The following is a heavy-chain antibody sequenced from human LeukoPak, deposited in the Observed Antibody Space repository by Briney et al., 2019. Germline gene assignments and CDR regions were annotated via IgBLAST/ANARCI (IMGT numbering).Heavy chain of an antibody. CDR1: GFTFADYA. CDR3: AKADGNYFFYGMDV. V-gene: IGHV3-43D*03. D-gene: IGHD1-1*01. J-gene: IGHJ6*02. Sequence: GGSLRLSCAASGFTFADYAMHWVRQAPGKGLEWVSLITWDGGNTYYADSVKGRVTISRDNSKNSLYLQMNSLRTEDTALYFCAKADGNYFFYGMDVWGQGTTVTVSS. CDR2: ITWDGGNT.